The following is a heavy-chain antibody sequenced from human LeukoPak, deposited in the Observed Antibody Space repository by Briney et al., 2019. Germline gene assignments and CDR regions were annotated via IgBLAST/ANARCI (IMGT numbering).Heavy chain of an antibody. Sequence: ASVKVSCKASGYTFTGYYMHWVRQAPGQGLEWMGWINPNSGGTNYAQKFQGWVTMTRDTSISTAYMELSRLRSDDTAVYYCARARMVRGVISCGMDVWGKGTTVTVSS. J-gene: IGHJ6*04. CDR3: ARARMVRGVISCGMDV. D-gene: IGHD3-10*01. CDR2: INPNSGGT. CDR1: GYTFTGYY. V-gene: IGHV1-2*04.